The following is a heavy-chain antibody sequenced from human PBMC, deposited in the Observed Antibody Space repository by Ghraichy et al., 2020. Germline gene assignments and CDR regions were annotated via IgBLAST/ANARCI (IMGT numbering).Heavy chain of an antibody. CDR2: ISESGDTT. CDR1: GLTFGSYA. V-gene: IGHV3-23*01. Sequence: GGSLRLSCATSGLTFGSYAMSWVRRAPGKGLECVSVISESGDTTFYADSVKGRFTIARDNSRKTVFLQINDLRVEDTAIYYCSTLGIAAAGTAWGQGTLVTVSS. CDR3: STLGIAAAGTA. J-gene: IGHJ5*02. D-gene: IGHD6-13*01.